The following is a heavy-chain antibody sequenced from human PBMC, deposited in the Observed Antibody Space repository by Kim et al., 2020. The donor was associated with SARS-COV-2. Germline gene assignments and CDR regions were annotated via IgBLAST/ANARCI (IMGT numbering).Heavy chain of an antibody. D-gene: IGHD6-13*01. CDR1: GFTFSSNA. Sequence: GGSLRLSCAASGFTFSSNAMSWVRQAPGKGLEWVSDMSGSGAQTYYADSVKGRFTISRDNSQNTLYLQMNSLRAEDTAVYYCAKRAGRAAGGTAYFDSWGQGTLVTVSS. CDR2: MSGSGAQT. J-gene: IGHJ4*02. CDR3: AKRAGRAAGGTAYFDS. V-gene: IGHV3-23*01.